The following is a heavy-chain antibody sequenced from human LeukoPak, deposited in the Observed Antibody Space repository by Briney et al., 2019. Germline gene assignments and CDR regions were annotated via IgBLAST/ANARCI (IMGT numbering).Heavy chain of an antibody. CDR2: ISSSSSYI. J-gene: IGHJ6*03. CDR1: GFTFSSYS. Sequence: TGGSLRLSCAASGFTFSSYSMNWVRQAPGKGLEWVSSISSSSSYIYYADSVKGRFTISRDNAKNSLYLQMNSLRAEDTAVYYCARRSNPSYYYYYYMDVWGKGTTVTVSS. D-gene: IGHD4-11*01. V-gene: IGHV3-21*01. CDR3: ARRSNPSYYYYYYMDV.